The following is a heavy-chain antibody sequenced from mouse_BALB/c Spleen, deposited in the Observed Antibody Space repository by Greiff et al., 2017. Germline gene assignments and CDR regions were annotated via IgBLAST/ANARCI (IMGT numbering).Heavy chain of an antibody. Sequence: EVKLVESGGGLVKPGGSLKLSCAASGFTFSSYAMSWVRQTPEKRLEWVASISSGGSTYYPDSVKGRFTISRDNARNILYLQMSSLRSEDTAMYYCARNSDGAWFAYWGQGTLVTVSA. CDR3: ARNSDGAWFAY. V-gene: IGHV5-6-5*01. J-gene: IGHJ3*01. CDR2: ISSGGST. CDR1: GFTFSSYA.